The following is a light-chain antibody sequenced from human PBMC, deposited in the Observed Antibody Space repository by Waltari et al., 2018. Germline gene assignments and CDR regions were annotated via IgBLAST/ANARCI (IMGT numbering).Light chain of an antibody. CDR3: QQRSNWPLYT. J-gene: IGKJ2*01. Sequence: EIVLTQSPATLSLSPGERATLSCRASQSVSSYLAWFQQKPGQAPRLLIYDASNRATCIPARFSGSGSGTDFTLTISSLEPEDFAVYYCQQRSNWPLYTFGQGTKLDIK. V-gene: IGKV3-11*01. CDR1: QSVSSY. CDR2: DAS.